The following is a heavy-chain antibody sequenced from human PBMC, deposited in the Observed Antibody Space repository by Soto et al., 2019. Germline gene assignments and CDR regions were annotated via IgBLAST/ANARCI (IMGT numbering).Heavy chain of an antibody. V-gene: IGHV3-21*06. J-gene: IGHJ4*02. CDR3: ARARVYATGPLDF. CDR1: GFTFTSYT. Sequence: GGSLRLSCAASGFTFTSYTINCCRHSPWKGLEWVSSISSSSDYIYYADSMKGRVTISRDNAKNSLFLDMNSLTGEDTAVYYCARARVYATGPLDFWGQGTLVTVSS. CDR2: ISSSSDYI. D-gene: IGHD6-13*01.